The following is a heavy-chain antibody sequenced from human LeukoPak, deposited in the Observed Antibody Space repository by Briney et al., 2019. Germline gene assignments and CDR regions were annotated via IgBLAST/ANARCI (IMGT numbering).Heavy chain of an antibody. CDR3: ARIGLDTAMVPGH. J-gene: IGHJ4*02. V-gene: IGHV3-7*01. Sequence: GGSLRLSCAASGFAFSNYWMIWVRQAPGEGLEWVADINQDGSDKYFVDSVKGRFTISRDNAKNSLYLQMNSLRAEDTAAYYCARIGLDTAMVPGHWGQGTLVTVSS. D-gene: IGHD5-18*01. CDR2: INQDGSDK. CDR1: GFAFSNYW.